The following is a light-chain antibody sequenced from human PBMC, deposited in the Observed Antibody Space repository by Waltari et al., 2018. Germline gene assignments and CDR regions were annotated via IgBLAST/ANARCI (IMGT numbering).Light chain of an antibody. CDR1: QSISNS. Sequence: DIQMTQSPSSLSASVGDRVTITCRTSQSISNSLNWYQHKPGKAPSLLIYGASSLQSGVPSRFSGSGSGTDFTLIISSLQPEDFATYYCQQSYSTLWTFGQGTKVENK. J-gene: IGKJ1*01. V-gene: IGKV1-39*01. CDR3: QQSYSTLWT. CDR2: GAS.